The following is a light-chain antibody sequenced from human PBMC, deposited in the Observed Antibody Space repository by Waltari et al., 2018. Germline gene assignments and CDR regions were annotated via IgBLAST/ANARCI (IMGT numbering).Light chain of an antibody. J-gene: IGKJ2*01. CDR3: QQYNSYSYT. CDR1: QSISSW. V-gene: IGKV1-5*01. CDR2: DAS. Sequence: DIQMTQSPSTLSASVGDRVTITCRASQSISSWLAWYHQRPGKAPKVLIYDASRLESGVPSRFSGSGSGTEFTLTISSLQPDDFATYYCQQYNSYSYTFGQGTKLEIK.